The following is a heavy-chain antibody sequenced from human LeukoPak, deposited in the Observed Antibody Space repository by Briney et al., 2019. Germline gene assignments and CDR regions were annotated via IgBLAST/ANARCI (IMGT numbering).Heavy chain of an antibody. J-gene: IGHJ4*02. CDR1: GGSISSGGYY. CDR2: IYYSGST. V-gene: IGHV4-31*03. CDR3: ARTQHIWSGRHFDY. Sequence: SQTLSLTCTVSGGSISSGGYYWSWIRQHPGKGLEWIGYIYYSGSTYYNPSLKSRVTISVDTSKNQFSLKLSSVTAADTAVYYCARTQHIWSGRHFDYWGQGTLVTVSS. D-gene: IGHD3-3*02.